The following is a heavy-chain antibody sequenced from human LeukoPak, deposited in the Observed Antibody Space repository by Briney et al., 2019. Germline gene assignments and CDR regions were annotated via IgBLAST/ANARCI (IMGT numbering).Heavy chain of an antibody. Sequence: SVKVSCKASGGTFSSYAISWVRQAPGQGLEWMGRIIPIFGTANYAQKFQGRVTITTDESTSTAYMELSSLRSEDTPVYYCARGYYDSSGTDYWGQGTLVTVSS. CDR1: GGTFSSYA. CDR2: IIPIFGTA. D-gene: IGHD3-22*01. J-gene: IGHJ4*02. V-gene: IGHV1-69*05. CDR3: ARGYYDSSGTDY.